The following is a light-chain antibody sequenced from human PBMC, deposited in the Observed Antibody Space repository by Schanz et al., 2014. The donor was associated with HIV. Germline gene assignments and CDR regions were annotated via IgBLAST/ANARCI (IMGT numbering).Light chain of an antibody. CDR3: LSYDNTLSGPYV. Sequence: QSVLTQPPSVSGAPGQRVTISCTGSRSNIGAGYDVHWYQQLPGAAPKLLIYANTNRPSGVLDRFAGSKSGTSVSLAITDRQTEDEADYYCLSYDNTLSGPYVFGSGTKLTVL. CDR1: RSNIGAGYD. CDR2: ANT. V-gene: IGLV1-40*01. J-gene: IGLJ1*01.